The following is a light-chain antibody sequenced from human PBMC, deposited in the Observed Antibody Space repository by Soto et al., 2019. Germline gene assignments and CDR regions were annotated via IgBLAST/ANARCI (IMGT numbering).Light chain of an antibody. V-gene: IGKV1-5*03. CDR2: KTS. Sequence: DIHMTQSPSTLSASVGDRVTITCRASQSLTMRLAWYQQKAATAPHLLLYKTSSLEGAVPSRFSGSGPGTEFTLTSSRLQPDDFANYYCQHCSDYSWTFGQGTKVEVK. CDR3: QHCSDYSWT. CDR1: QSLTMR. J-gene: IGKJ1*01.